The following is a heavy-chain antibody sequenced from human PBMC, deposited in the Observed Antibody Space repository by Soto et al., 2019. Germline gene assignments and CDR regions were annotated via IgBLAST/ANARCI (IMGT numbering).Heavy chain of an antibody. CDR2: IYYSGST. D-gene: IGHD4-17*01. V-gene: IGHV4-30-4*01. J-gene: IGHJ5*02. CDR3: ARAKGLVTVTTSWFDP. CDR1: GGSINSGDYY. Sequence: QVQLQESGPGLVKPSQTLSLTCTVSGGSINSGDYYWSWIRQPPGKGLEWTGYIYYSGSTCYNPSLKSRVSISADTSKNQFSLKLSYVTAADTAVYYCARAKGLVTVTTSWFDPWGQGTLVTVSS.